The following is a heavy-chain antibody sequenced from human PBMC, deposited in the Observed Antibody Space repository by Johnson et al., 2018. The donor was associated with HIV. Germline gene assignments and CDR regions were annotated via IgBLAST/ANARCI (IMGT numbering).Heavy chain of an antibody. V-gene: IGHV3-30*02. CDR1: GFTFSSYG. CDR3: ARGGYSSGWIYAFDM. J-gene: IGHJ3*02. D-gene: IGHD6-19*01. CDR2: IRYDGSST. Sequence: QEKLVESGGGVVQPGGSLRLSCAASGFTFSSYGMHWVRQAPGKGLEWVAFIRYDGSSTNYADSVTGRFTISRDNAKNTLYMQMNSLRAEDTAGYSCARGGYSSGWIYAFDMWGQGTMVTVSS.